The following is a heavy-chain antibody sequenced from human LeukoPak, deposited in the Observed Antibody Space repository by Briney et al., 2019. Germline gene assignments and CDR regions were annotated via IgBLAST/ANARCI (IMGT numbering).Heavy chain of an antibody. J-gene: IGHJ4*02. CDR2: IYPGDSDT. CDR3: ARHHDYGDYGCFDY. D-gene: IGHD4-17*01. V-gene: IGHV5-51*01. CDR1: GYSFTSYW. Sequence: GESLKISCKGSGYSFTSYWIGWVRQMPGKGLEWMGIIYPGDSDTRYSPSFQGQVTVSADKSIRTAYLQWSSLKASDTAIYYCARHHDYGDYGCFDYWGQGTLVTVSS.